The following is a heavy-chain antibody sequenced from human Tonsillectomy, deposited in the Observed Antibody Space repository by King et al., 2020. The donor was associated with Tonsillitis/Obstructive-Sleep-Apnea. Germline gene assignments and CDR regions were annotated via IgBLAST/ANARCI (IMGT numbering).Heavy chain of an antibody. J-gene: IGHJ2*01. CDR3: AKTRDWYFDV. V-gene: IGHV3-23*04. CDR1: GFTFSIYA. CDR2: ISGSAGST. Sequence: VQLVESGGGLEQPGGSLRLSCAASGFTFSIYAMGWVRQAPGKGLEWVAVISGSAGSTYYADSVKGRFSISRDNSKNTVYLQMNSLRAEDTAVYYCAKTRDWYFDVWGRGTLVTVSS.